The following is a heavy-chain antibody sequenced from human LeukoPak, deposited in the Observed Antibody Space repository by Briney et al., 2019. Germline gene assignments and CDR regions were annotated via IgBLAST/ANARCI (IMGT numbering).Heavy chain of an antibody. CDR2: ISYDGSNK. V-gene: IGHV3-30*03. CDR3: ARVPLATAGQGIDY. J-gene: IGHJ4*02. D-gene: IGHD6-13*01. CDR1: GFTFSSYG. Sequence: GGSLRLSCAASGFTFSSYGMHWVRQAPGKGLEWVAVISYDGSNKYYADSVKGRFTISRDNSKNTLYLQMNSLRAEDTAVYYCARVPLATAGQGIDYWGQGTLVTVSS.